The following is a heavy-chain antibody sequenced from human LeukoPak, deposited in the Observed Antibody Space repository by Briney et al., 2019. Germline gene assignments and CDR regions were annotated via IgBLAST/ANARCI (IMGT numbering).Heavy chain of an antibody. Sequence: GGSLRLSCAAAGFTFSSYAMHWFRQAPCKGLDWVAVISYDGSNKYYADAVKGRFTIARDNSKNTLYLQMNSMRAEDTAVYYCARSPAMVHRFDYWGQGTLVTVSS. V-gene: IGHV3-30*04. CDR2: ISYDGSNK. CDR3: ARSPAMVHRFDY. D-gene: IGHD5-18*01. J-gene: IGHJ4*02. CDR1: GFTFSSYA.